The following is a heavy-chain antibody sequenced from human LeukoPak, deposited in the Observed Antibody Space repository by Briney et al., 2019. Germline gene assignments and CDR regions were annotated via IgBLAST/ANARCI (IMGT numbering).Heavy chain of an antibody. CDR1: GFTFSSYS. CDR3: ARVPDGLTYSSSES. D-gene: IGHD6-6*01. Sequence: GGSLRLSCAASGFTFSSYSMNWVRQAPGKGLEWVSSISSSSSYIYYADSVKGRFTISRDNAKNSLYLQMNSLRAEDTAVYYCARVPDGLTYSSSESWGQGTLVTVSS. J-gene: IGHJ5*02. CDR2: ISSSSSYI. V-gene: IGHV3-21*01.